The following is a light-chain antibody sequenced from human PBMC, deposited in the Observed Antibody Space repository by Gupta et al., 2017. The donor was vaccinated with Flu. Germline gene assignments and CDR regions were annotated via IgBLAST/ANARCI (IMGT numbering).Light chain of an antibody. CDR1: QSVRSN. CDR2: GAT. J-gene: IGKJ2*01. CDR3: QRFNYWPPYT. V-gene: IGKV3-15*01. Sequence: EIVMTQSPATLSVSPGERATLSCRASQSVRSNLAWYQQKPGQAPRLLIYGATNRATGIPARFSGSGSGTEFTLTISSRQSEDFALYYCQRFNYWPPYTFGQGTKLEIK.